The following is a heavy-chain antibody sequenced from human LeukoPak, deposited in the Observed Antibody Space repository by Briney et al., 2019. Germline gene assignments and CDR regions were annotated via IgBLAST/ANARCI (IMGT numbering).Heavy chain of an antibody. CDR1: GGSISSSSYY. D-gene: IGHD1-20*01. V-gene: IGHV4-39*07. CDR2: IYYSGST. CDR3: ARGGITGTTQGRTFDY. Sequence: SETLSLTCTVSGGSISSSSYYWGWIRQPPGKGLEWIGSIYYSGSTYYNPSLKSRVTISVDTSKKQFSLKLTSVTAADTAVYYCARGGITGTTQGRTFDYWGQGTPVTVSS. J-gene: IGHJ4*02.